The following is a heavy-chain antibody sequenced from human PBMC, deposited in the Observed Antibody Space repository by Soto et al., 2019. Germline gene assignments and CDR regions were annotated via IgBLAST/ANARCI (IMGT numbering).Heavy chain of an antibody. V-gene: IGHV3-53*01. D-gene: IGHD3-3*01. CDR3: ARGATYYDFWSGHYTSYTYYGMDV. CDR2: IDTAGRA. J-gene: IGHJ6*02. CDR1: EFTVSSNY. Sequence: EVQLVESGGGLIQPGGSLRVSCAASEFTVSSNYMTWVRQAPGKGLEWVSVIDTAGRANYAESVKGRFTNSRDNSKNTLYLKMTSLRVEDKAVYYCARGATYYDFWSGHYTSYTYYGMDVWGQGTTVTVS.